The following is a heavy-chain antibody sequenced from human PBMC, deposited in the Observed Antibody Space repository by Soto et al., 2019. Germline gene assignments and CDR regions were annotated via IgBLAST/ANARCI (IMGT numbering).Heavy chain of an antibody. Sequence: LQLQESGSRLVKPSQTLSLTCAVSGDSISGSHYSWSWIRQPPGKGLEWIGYIHSGGTHYSPSLRSRVSISIDGSKNQFSRRLTSVTAADTAVYYCSTSSSGWPNWFDPWGQGTLVTVSS. V-gene: IGHV4-30-2*01. J-gene: IGHJ5*02. D-gene: IGHD6-19*01. CDR3: STSSSGWPNWFDP. CDR1: GDSISGSHYS. CDR2: IHSGGT.